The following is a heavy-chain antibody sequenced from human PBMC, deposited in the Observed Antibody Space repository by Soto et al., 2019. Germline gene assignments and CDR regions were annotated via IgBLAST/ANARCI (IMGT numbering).Heavy chain of an antibody. CDR1: GFSFNNFG. D-gene: IGHD2-21*02. J-gene: IGHJ4*02. Sequence: QVHLVQSGGGVVQPGRSLRLSCAASGFSFNNFGMHWVRQAPGKGLEWVAVISYDGSNKYYADSVRGRFTISRDDSKDHLYLQMNSLRAEDTAVYFLAKDGTYFGGDCYPIFNFDSWGQGTLGTVSS. CDR2: ISYDGSNK. CDR3: AKDGTYFGGDCYPIFNFDS. V-gene: IGHV3-30*18.